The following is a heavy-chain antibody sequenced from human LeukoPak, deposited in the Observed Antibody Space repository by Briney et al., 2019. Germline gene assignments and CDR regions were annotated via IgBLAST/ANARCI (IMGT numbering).Heavy chain of an antibody. J-gene: IGHJ4*02. D-gene: IGHD1-26*01. V-gene: IGHV3-53*01. CDR2: IYSGGTT. CDR1: GFTFSSYG. Sequence: GGSLRLSCAASGFTFSSYGMHWVRQAPGKGLEWVPVIYSGGTTYYADSVKGRFTISRDNSKNTLDLQMNSLRVEDTAVYYCARDIGSGNYFDFWGQGTLVTVSS. CDR3: ARDIGSGNYFDF.